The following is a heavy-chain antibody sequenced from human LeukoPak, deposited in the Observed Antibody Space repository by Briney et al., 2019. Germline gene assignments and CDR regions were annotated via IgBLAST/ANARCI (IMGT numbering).Heavy chain of an antibody. CDR1: GFTFSQYW. CDR2: IRQDGHEN. CDR3: ARKRPNYFDY. J-gene: IGHJ4*02. Sequence: GGSLRLSCAASGFTFSQYWMSWVRQAPGKGLEWVANIRQDGHENYYADSVKGRFSISRDNAENSLYLQMNSLRAEDTALYYCARKRPNYFDYWGQGTLVTVSS. V-gene: IGHV3-7*01.